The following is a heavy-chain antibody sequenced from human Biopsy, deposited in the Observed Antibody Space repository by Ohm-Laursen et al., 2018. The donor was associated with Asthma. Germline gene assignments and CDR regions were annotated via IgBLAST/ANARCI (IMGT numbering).Heavy chain of an antibody. CDR1: GGTFNTYV. CDR3: VRKGGSCISGTCYSLDF. J-gene: IGHJ4*02. Sequence: GASVKVSCKSLGGTFNTYVIGWVRQAPGQGLEWMGGINSVFGTTTYPQKFQDRVTITADDSTSTVCMELSSRGSEDRAGYYCVRKGGSCISGTCYSLDFWGQGTLVTVSS. V-gene: IGHV1-69*13. D-gene: IGHD2-15*01. CDR2: INSVFGTT.